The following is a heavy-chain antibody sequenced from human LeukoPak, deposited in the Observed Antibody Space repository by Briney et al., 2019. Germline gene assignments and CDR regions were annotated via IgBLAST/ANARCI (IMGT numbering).Heavy chain of an antibody. D-gene: IGHD6-13*01. J-gene: IGHJ5*02. Sequence: ASVKVSCKASGYTFTGYYMHWVRQAPGQGLEWMGWINPNSGGTNYAQKFQGRVTMTRDTSISTAYMELSRLRSDDTAVYYCARALLLLLSSSSWYDNNWFDPWGQGTLVTVSS. CDR1: GYTFTGYY. CDR2: INPNSGGT. V-gene: IGHV1-2*02. CDR3: ARALLLLLSSSSWYDNNWFDP.